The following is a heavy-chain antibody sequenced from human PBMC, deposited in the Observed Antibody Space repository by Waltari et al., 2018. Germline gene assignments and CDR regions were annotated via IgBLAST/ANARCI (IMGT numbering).Heavy chain of an antibody. D-gene: IGHD2-15*01. V-gene: IGHV4-4*02. J-gene: IGHJ4*02. CDR3: ARDRGSGLYLDT. Sequence: QLQLEQAGPRLVKPSGTLSLTCGGSGDSNMANYWWSWVRQPPGRGLEWIGQVHRSGRTNYHPSFASRVIMSIDTSSGQFSLKVTSVTAADTAIYYCARDRGSGLYLDTWGQGILVTVSP. CDR1: GDSNMANYW. CDR2: VHRSGRT.